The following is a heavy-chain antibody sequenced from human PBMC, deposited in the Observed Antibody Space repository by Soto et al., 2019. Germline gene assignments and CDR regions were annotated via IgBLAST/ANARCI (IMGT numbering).Heavy chain of an antibody. D-gene: IGHD2-21*02. CDR2: IYYSGNT. V-gene: IGHV4-31*03. CDR1: GGSISSGGYY. Sequence: QVQLQESGPGLVKPSQTLSLTCTVSGGSISSGGYYWSWIRQHPGKGLEWIGYIYYSGNTYYNPSLKSRLTISVDTSKNQCSLKLSSVTAADTAVYYCARVCGGDCHYGMDVWGQGTTVTVSS. CDR3: ARVCGGDCHYGMDV. J-gene: IGHJ6*02.